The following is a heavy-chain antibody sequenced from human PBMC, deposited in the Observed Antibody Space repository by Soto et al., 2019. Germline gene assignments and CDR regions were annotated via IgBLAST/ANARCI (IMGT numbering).Heavy chain of an antibody. V-gene: IGHV4-30-4*01. CDR3: ARAKGGAAFDI. CDR1: GGSISSNDYY. J-gene: IGHJ3*02. Sequence: QVQLQKSGPGLVKPSQTLSLTCTVSGGSISSNDYYWSWIRQPPGKDLEWIGYIYYSGTTYYNPSLKSRVTISVDTSKNQFSLKLSSVTAADTAVYYCARAKGGAAFDIWGQGTMVTVSS. CDR2: IYYSGTT. D-gene: IGHD1-26*01.